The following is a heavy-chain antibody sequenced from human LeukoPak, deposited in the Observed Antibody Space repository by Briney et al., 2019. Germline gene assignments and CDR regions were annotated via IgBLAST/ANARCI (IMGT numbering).Heavy chain of an antibody. Sequence: GGSLRLSCAASGFTFSSYSMNWVRQAPGKGLEWVSSISSSSSYIYYPDSVKGRFTISRDNAKNSLYLQMNSLRAEDTAVYYCARDGRGNRPDYWGQGTLVTVSS. J-gene: IGHJ4*02. CDR1: GFTFSSYS. V-gene: IGHV3-21*01. D-gene: IGHD1-14*01. CDR2: ISSSSSYI. CDR3: ARDGRGNRPDY.